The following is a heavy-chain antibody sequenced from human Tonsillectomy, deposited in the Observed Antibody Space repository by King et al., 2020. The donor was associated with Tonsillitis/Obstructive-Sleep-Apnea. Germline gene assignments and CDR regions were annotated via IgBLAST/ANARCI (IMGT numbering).Heavy chain of an antibody. V-gene: IGHV1-69*10. CDR1: GGTFSSYA. Sequence: VQLVESGAEVKKPGSSVKVSCKASGGTFSSYALSWVRQAPGQGLEWMGGIIPFLDIIDYAQKFQGRVTITADKSTSTAYMELSSLISEDTAVYYCARYLPYGSGSFYGMDVWGQGTTVTVSS. CDR2: IIPFLDII. J-gene: IGHJ6*02. D-gene: IGHD3-10*01. CDR3: ARYLPYGSGSFYGMDV.